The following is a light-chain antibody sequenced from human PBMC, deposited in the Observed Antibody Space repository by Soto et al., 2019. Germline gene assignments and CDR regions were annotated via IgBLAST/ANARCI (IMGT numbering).Light chain of an antibody. CDR2: WAS. J-gene: IGKJ1*01. V-gene: IGKV4-1*01. CDR1: QSVLYSSNNENY. CDR3: QQYYSTPPT. Sequence: DIVMTQSPDSLAVSLGERATINCKSSQSVLYSSNNENYLAWYQQKLGQPPNLLIYWASTRESGVPDRFSGSGSGTDFTLTISSLQAEDVAVYYCQQYYSTPPTFGQGTKVEIK.